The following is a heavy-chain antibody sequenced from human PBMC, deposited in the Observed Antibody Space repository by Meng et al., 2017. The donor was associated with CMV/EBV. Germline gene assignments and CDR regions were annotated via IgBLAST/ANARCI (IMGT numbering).Heavy chain of an antibody. Sequence: ASVKVSCKTSGYTFTRFHMHWVRQAPGQGLEWMGKIIPSSGSTTYAPRFQGRVTMTRDTSTSTVYKELNSLRSEDTAVYSCARDYGDYVFDYWGQGTLVTVSS. V-gene: IGHV1-46*01. CDR2: IIPSSGST. J-gene: IGHJ4*02. D-gene: IGHD4-17*01. CDR3: ARDYGDYVFDY. CDR1: GYTFTRFH.